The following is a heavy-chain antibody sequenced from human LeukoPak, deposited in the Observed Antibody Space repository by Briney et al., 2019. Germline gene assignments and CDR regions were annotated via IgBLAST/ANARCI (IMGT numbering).Heavy chain of an antibody. CDR3: AKDPFEEYYFDY. Sequence: GGSLRLSCAASGFTVSSNYMSWVRQAPGKGLEWVSVIYSGGSTYYADSVKGRFTISRDNSKNTLYLQMNSLRAEDTAVYYCAKDPFEEYYFDYWGQGTLVTVSS. CDR1: GFTVSSNY. D-gene: IGHD3-10*01. CDR2: IYSGGST. J-gene: IGHJ4*02. V-gene: IGHV3-53*05.